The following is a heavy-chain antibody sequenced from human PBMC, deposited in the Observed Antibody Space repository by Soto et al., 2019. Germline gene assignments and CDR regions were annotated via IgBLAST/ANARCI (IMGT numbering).Heavy chain of an antibody. J-gene: IGHJ6*02. CDR1: GCYIDIPDYH. Sequence: TRALTGPVSGCYIDIPDYHCTWIRKSPGKGLEWIGAIYYSASTYYNPSLVSRVRISIDTSKNQFSLELTSVTAADTAVYYCAREFRTPSGGMDVWRQGTTVTVSS. CDR2: IYYSAST. V-gene: IGHV4-30-4*01. CDR3: AREFRTPSGGMDV.